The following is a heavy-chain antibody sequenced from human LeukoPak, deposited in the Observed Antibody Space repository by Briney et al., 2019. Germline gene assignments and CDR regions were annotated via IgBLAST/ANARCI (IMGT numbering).Heavy chain of an antibody. J-gene: IGHJ4*02. D-gene: IGHD3-16*02. CDR1: GGSFSGYY. V-gene: IGHV4-34*01. CDR3: AREDDYVWESYRYRRGPFDY. CDR2: INHSGST. Sequence: SETLSLTCAVYGGSFSGYYWSWIRQPPGKGLEWIGEINHSGSTNYNSSLKSRVTISVDTSKNQFSLKLSSVTAADTAVYYCAREDDYVWESYRYRRGPFDYWGQGTLVTVSS.